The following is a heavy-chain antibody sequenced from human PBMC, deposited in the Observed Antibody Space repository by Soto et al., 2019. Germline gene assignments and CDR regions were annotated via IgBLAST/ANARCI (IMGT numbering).Heavy chain of an antibody. CDR2: IYYSGST. Sequence: SETLSLTCTVSGGSISSGGYYWSWIRQHPGKGLEWIGYIYYSGSTYYNPSLKSRVTISVDASKNQFSLKLSSVTAADTAVYYCARGADVVVPAAIQASTLANEPLYYFDYWGQGTLVTVSS. CDR1: GGSISSGGYY. CDR3: ARGADVVVPAAIQASTLANEPLYYFDY. J-gene: IGHJ4*02. V-gene: IGHV4-31*03. D-gene: IGHD2-2*02.